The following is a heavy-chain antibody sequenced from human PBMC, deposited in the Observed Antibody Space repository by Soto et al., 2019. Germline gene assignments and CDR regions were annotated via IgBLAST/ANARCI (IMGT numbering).Heavy chain of an antibody. CDR2: ISWNSGSI. J-gene: IGHJ4*02. Sequence: EVQLVESGGGLVQPGRSLRLSCAASGFTFDDYAMHWVRQAPGKGLEWDSGISWNSGSIGYADSVKGRFTISRDNAKNSLYLQMTSLRAEDTALYYCAGGSWNDKYYFDYWGQGTLVTVSS. V-gene: IGHV3-9*01. D-gene: IGHD1-1*01. CDR1: GFTFDDYA. CDR3: AGGSWNDKYYFDY.